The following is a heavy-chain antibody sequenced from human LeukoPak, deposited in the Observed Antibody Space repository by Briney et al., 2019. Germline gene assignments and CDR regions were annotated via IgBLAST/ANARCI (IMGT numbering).Heavy chain of an antibody. Sequence: SETPSLTCTVSGGSISSGSYYWSWIRQPAGKGLEWIGRIYTSGSTNYNPSLKSRVTISVDTSKNHFSLKLSSVIAADTAVYYCARALLVTSFDYWGQGTLVTVSS. CDR3: ARALLVTSFDY. CDR2: IYTSGST. V-gene: IGHV4-61*02. CDR1: GGSISSGSYY. D-gene: IGHD2-8*02. J-gene: IGHJ4*02.